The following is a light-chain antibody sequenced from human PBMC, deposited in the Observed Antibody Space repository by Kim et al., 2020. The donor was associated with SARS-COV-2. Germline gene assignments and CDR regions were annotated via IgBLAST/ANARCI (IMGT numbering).Light chain of an antibody. V-gene: IGKV3-15*01. CDR2: GAS. CDR1: QSVSSN. J-gene: IGKJ4*01. Sequence: EIVMTQSPATLSVSPGERATLSCRASQSVSSNLAWYQQKPGQAPRLLIYGASTRAPGFPARFSGSGSGTEFPLTIRSLQSEDFAVYYCQQYNNWPLTFGGGTKVDIK. CDR3: QQYNNWPLT.